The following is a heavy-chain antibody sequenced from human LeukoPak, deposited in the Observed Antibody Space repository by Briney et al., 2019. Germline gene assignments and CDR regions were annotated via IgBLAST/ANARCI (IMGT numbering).Heavy chain of an antibody. D-gene: IGHD3-22*01. CDR2: INPNSGGT. Sequence: ASVKVSCKASGYTFTGYYMHWVRQAPGQGLEWMGWINPNSGGTNYAQKFQGRVTMTRDTSISTAYMELSRLRSDDTAVYHCASLETEGRYYNFDYWGQGTLVTVSS. J-gene: IGHJ4*02. CDR1: GYTFTGYY. V-gene: IGHV1-2*02. CDR3: ASLETEGRYYNFDY.